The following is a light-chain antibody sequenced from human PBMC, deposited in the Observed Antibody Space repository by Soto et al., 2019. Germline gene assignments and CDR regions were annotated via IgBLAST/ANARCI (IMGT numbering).Light chain of an antibody. CDR1: QTISTY. J-gene: IGKJ2*01. CDR3: QQSHSIPYI. CDR2: AAS. V-gene: IGKV1-39*01. Sequence: DLQMTQSPSSLSASVGDRVTITCRASQTISTYLNWYQQKQGKAPKLLIYAASSIQSGVPSRFSGSGSGTDFTLTISSLHPEDFATYFCQQSHSIPYIFGQGTKLQLK.